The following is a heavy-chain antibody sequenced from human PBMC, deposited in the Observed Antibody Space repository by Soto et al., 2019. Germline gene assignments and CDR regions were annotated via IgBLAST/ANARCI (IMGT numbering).Heavy chain of an antibody. V-gene: IGHV3-15*01. J-gene: IGHJ4*02. Sequence: GGSLRLSCAASGFTFSNAWMSWVRQAPGKGLEWVGRIKSKTDGGTTHYAAPVRGRFTISRDDAKNTLYLQMNSLRAEDTAVYFCAKEYHLWSPFDYWGQGTLVTVSS. CDR3: AKEYHLWSPFDY. D-gene: IGHD3-10*01. CDR1: GFTFSNAW. CDR2: IKSKTDGGTT.